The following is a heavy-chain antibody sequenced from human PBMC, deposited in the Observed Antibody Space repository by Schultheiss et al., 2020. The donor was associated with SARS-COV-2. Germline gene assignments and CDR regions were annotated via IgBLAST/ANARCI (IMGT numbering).Heavy chain of an antibody. J-gene: IGHJ6*02. Sequence: SETLSLTCAVYGGSFSGYYWSWIRQPPGKGLEWIGEINHSGSTNYNPSLKSRVTISVDTSKNQFSLKLSSVTAADTAVYYCAAGLYYDFWSGQISPHYYGMDVWGQGTTVTVSS. D-gene: IGHD3-3*01. CDR3: AAGLYYDFWSGQISPHYYGMDV. V-gene: IGHV4-34*01. CDR1: GGSFSGYY. CDR2: INHSGST.